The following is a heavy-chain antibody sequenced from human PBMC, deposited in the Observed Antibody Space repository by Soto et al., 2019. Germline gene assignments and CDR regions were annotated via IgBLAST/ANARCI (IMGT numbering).Heavy chain of an antibody. CDR2: IWYDGSNK. CDR3: ARDGYCSGGSCYSGAFDL. V-gene: IGHV3-33*01. CDR1: GFTFSSYG. Sequence: QVQRVESGGGVVQPGRSLRLSCAASGFTFSSYGMHWVRQAPGKGLEWVAVIWYDGSNKYYSDSVKGRFTISRDNSKNTLYLQRNSLRAEDTAVYYCARDGYCSGGSCYSGAFDLCGQGTIVTVSS. D-gene: IGHD2-15*01. J-gene: IGHJ3*01.